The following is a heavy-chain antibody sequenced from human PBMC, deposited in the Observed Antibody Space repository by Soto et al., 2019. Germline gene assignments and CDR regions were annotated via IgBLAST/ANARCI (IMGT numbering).Heavy chain of an antibody. CDR2: ISWNSGSI. CDR1: GFTFDDYV. J-gene: IGHJ1*01. Sequence: EVQLVESGGGLVQPGRSLRLSCAASGFTFDDYVMHWVRRAPGKGLEWVSGISWNSGSIDYADSVKGRFTISRDNAKNSLYLKMNSLRTEATALYYCAKDAGRRGAEHLHHWGQGHLVIVSS. D-gene: IGHD3-10*01. V-gene: IGHV3-9*01. CDR3: AKDAGRRGAEHLHH.